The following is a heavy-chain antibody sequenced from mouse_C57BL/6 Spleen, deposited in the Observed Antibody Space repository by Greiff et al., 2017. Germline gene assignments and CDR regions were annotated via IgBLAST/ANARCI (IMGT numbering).Heavy chain of an antibody. CDR1: GYTFTNYW. D-gene: IGHD2-14*01. V-gene: IGHV1-63*01. Sequence: QVQLQQSGAELVRPGSSVKLSCKASGYTFTNYWIGWVKQRPGHGLEWIGEIYPGSGCTNYNEKFKGKATLTADKSSNTAYMQLSSLTTEDSAIYYCARRPTTGEAAFAYWGQGTPLTVSA. CDR3: ARRPTTGEAAFAY. CDR2: IYPGSGCT. J-gene: IGHJ2*01.